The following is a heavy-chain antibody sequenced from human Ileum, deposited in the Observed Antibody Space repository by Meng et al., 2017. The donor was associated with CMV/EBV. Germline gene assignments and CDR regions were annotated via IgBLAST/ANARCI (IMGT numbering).Heavy chain of an antibody. CDR1: CGAIGSGGHV. J-gene: IGHJ4*01. CDR2: VEYTTTT. Sequence: LRRQQAGPGLVRPSATLSPTCGVSCGAIGSGGHVWVWIREPPGKGLVLIVTVEYTTTTYYNPSHQSQDTIPVNTSKYQCSLKLISVTAAYTARYYCARGFYDYWEPDYWGHGTLVTVSS. D-gene: IGHD3/OR15-3a*01. CDR3: ARGFYDYWEPDY. V-gene: IGHV4-39*07.